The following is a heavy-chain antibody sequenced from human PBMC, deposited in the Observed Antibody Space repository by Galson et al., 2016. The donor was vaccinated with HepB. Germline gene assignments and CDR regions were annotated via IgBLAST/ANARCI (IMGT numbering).Heavy chain of an antibody. D-gene: IGHD2/OR15-2a*01. CDR1: GYTFTTSG. CDR2: ISTYSGNT. CDR3: ARDVQYRFDS. J-gene: IGHJ4*02. V-gene: IGHV1-18*01. Sequence: SVKVSCKASGYTFTTSGISWVRQAPGQGLEWMGWISTYSGNTKYAQKFQGGLTLTTDSSTTTAYMELRSLRFDDPALYYCARDVQYRFDSWGQGTLFTVSS.